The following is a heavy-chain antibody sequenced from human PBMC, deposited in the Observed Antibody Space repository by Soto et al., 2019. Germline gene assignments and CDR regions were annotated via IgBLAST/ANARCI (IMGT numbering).Heavy chain of an antibody. Sequence: QVQLVESGGGVVQPGRSLRLSCAASGFTFSSYGMHWVRQAPGKGLEWVAVIWYDGSNKYYADSVKGRFTISRDNSKNTLYLQMNSLRAEDTAVYYCARGYCSGRSCYSILDYFDYWGQGTLVTVSS. CDR3: ARGYCSGRSCYSILDYFDY. D-gene: IGHD2-15*01. CDR1: GFTFSSYG. V-gene: IGHV3-33*01. J-gene: IGHJ4*02. CDR2: IWYDGSNK.